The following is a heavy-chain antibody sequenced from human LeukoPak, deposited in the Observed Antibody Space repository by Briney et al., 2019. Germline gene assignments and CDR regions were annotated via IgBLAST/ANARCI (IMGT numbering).Heavy chain of an antibody. CDR1: GFTFTSSA. CDR2: IVVGSGNT. D-gene: IGHD6-6*01. V-gene: IGHV1-58*02. J-gene: IGHJ4*02. CDR3: AAEVSEGQLVPRVGY. Sequence: SVKVSCKASGFTFTSSAMQLVRQAHGQRLEWIGWIVVGSGNTNYAQKFQERVTITRDMSTSTAYMELSSLRSEDTAVYYCAAEVSEGQLVPRVGYWGQGTLVTVSS.